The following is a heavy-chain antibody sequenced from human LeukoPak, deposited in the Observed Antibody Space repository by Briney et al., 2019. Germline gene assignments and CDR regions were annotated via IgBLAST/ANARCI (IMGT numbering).Heavy chain of an antibody. Sequence: ASVKVSCKASGYTFTGYYMHWVRQAPGQGLEWMGRINPNSGGINYAQKFQGRVTMTRDTSISTAYMELSRLRSDDTAVYYCARDPVTQWELLIDYWGQGTLVTVSS. CDR2: INPNSGGI. D-gene: IGHD1-26*01. CDR3: ARDPVTQWELLIDY. CDR1: GYTFTGYY. V-gene: IGHV1-2*06. J-gene: IGHJ4*02.